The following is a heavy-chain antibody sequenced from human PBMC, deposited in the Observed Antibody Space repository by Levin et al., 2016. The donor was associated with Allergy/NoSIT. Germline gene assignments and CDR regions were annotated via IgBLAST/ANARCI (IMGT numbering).Heavy chain of an antibody. CDR2: IYYSGST. CDR1: GGSISSYY. Sequence: SETLSLTCTVSGGSISSYYWSWIRQPPGKGLEWIGYIYYSGSTNYNPSLKSRVTISVDTSKNQFSLKLSSVTAADTAVYYCARTKPYYYDSSGHYYFDYWGQGTLVTVSS. V-gene: IGHV4-59*08. CDR3: ARTKPYYYDSSGHYYFDY. J-gene: IGHJ4*02. D-gene: IGHD3-22*01.